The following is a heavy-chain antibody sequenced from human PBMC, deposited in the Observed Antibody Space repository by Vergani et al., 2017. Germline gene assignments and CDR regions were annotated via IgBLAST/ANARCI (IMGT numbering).Heavy chain of an antibody. J-gene: IGHJ5*02. CDR1: GGTFSSYA. CDR3: ARDFNNFWNTKEEGWFDP. V-gene: IGHV1-69*06. CDR2: IIPIFGTA. Sequence: QVQLVQSGAEVKKPGSSVKVSCKASGGTFSSYAISWVRQAPGQGLEWMGGIIPIFGTANYAQKFQGRVTITADKSTRTAYMELSSLRSEDTAVYYCARDFNNFWNTKEEGWFDPWGQGTRVTVSS. D-gene: IGHD3-3*01.